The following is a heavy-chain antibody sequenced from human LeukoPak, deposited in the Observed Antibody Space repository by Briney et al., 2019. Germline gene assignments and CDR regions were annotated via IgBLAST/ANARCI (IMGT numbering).Heavy chain of an antibody. CDR1: GFTFSSYW. CDR2: IKQDGSEK. D-gene: IGHD3-10*01. CDR3: ARGPPLWFGEDAHFDY. Sequence: GGSLRLSCAASGFTFSSYWMSRVRQAPGKGLEWVANIKQDGSEKYYVDSVKGRFTISRDNAKNSLYLQMNSLRAEDTAVYYCARGPPLWFGEDAHFDYWGQGTLATVSS. V-gene: IGHV3-7*01. J-gene: IGHJ4*02.